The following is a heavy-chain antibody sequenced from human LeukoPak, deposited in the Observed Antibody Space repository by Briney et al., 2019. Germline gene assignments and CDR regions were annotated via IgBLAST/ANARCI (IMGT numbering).Heavy chain of an antibody. J-gene: IGHJ4*02. CDR3: ATWTITTDFDY. Sequence: ASVKVSCKASGYTFTGYYMHWVRQAPEQGLEWMGWINPNSGATKYAQKFQDRVTMTRDTSISTAYMELSKLRSDDTAVYYCATWTITTDFDYWGQGTLVTVSS. CDR2: INPNSGAT. CDR1: GYTFTGYY. V-gene: IGHV1-2*02. D-gene: IGHD4-11*01.